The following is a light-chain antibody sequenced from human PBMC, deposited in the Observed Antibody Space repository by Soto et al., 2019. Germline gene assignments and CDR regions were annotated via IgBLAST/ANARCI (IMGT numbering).Light chain of an antibody. J-gene: IGLJ1*01. V-gene: IGLV2-23*02. Sequence: QSVLTQPASVSGSPGQSITISCTGTSSDIGSYYLVSWYQQHPGTAPKLIIYEVTKRPSGVSTRFSGSKSGNTASLTISGLQAVDEADYYCCSFADFTYVFGTGTKVTVL. CDR2: EVT. CDR1: SSDIGSYYL. CDR3: CSFADFTYV.